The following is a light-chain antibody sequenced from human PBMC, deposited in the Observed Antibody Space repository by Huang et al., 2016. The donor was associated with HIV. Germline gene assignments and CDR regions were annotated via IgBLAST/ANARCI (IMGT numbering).Light chain of an antibody. CDR3: QYGET. Sequence: DIQMTQSPPTLSAFIGDRVTTTCQASQNINSWLSWYQQKPGKAPKLLIYKISSLQSGVPARFSGSGSGTEFILTISSLQPDDVGTYYCQYGETFGQGTKVEIK. CDR1: QNINSW. V-gene: IGKV1-5*03. J-gene: IGKJ1*01. CDR2: KIS.